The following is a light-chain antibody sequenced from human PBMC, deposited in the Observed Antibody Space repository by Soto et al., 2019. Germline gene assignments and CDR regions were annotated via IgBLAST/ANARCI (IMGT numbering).Light chain of an antibody. CDR2: DVS. CDR1: SSDVGGYNY. Sequence: QSALTQPASVSGSPGQSITISCTGTSSDVGGYNYVSWYQQHPGKAPKLMIYDVSNRPSGVSNRFSGSKSGNTASLTISGRQAADVVVAYCSSHTSRSTHPHVLFRGGTLLTVL. J-gene: IGLJ2*01. CDR3: SSHTSRSTHPHVL. V-gene: IGLV2-14*01.